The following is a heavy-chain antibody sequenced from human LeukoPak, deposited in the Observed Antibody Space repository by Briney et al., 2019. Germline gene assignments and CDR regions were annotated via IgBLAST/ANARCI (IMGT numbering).Heavy chain of an antibody. D-gene: IGHD3-22*01. Sequence: ASVKVSCKASGYTFTGYYMHWVRQAPGQGLEWMGWINPNSGGTNYAQKFQGRVTMTGDTSISTAYMELSSLRSDDTAVYYCPRMHYYDSSGLNWFDPWGQGTLVTVSS. J-gene: IGHJ5*02. CDR3: PRMHYYDSSGLNWFDP. V-gene: IGHV1-2*02. CDR1: GYTFTGYY. CDR2: INPNSGGT.